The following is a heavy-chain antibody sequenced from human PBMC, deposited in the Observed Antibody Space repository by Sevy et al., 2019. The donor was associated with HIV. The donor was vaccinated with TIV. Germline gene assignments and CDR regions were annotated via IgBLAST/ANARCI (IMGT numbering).Heavy chain of an antibody. CDR1: GFSLTTSD. D-gene: IGHD2-8*01. CDR2: VRNDGSNK. V-gene: IGHV3-30*02. Sequence: GGSLRLSCAASGFSLTTSDMHWVRQAPGKGLEWVAYVRNDGSNKYYADSVRDRFTISRDSPKNTTYLQMNSLRDQDTAIYYCARRRKTTEEWLEELDYYYGLDVWRQGTTVTVSS. J-gene: IGHJ6*02. CDR3: ARRRKTTEEWLEELDYYYGLDV.